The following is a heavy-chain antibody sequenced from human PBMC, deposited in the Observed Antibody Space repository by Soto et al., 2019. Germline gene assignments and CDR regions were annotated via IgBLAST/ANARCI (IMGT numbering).Heavy chain of an antibody. CDR3: TTDRGHMYDFDY. J-gene: IGHJ4*02. CDR2: IKSKTDGGIA. Sequence: EVQLVESGGGLVKPGGSLRLSCAASGFTFDNAWMSWVRQAPGKGLEWVGRIKSKTDGGIADYAAPVKGRFTISRDDSKNTLFLQMNSLKTEDTAVYYCTTDRGHMYDFDYWGQGTLVPVSS. V-gene: IGHV3-15*01. D-gene: IGHD3-10*01. CDR1: GFTFDNAW.